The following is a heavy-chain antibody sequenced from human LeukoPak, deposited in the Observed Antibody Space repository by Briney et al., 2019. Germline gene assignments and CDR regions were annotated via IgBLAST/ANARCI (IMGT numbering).Heavy chain of an antibody. CDR1: GGTFSSYY. D-gene: IGHD6-19*01. J-gene: IGHJ6*03. V-gene: IGHV1-2*02. Sequence: ASVKVSCKASGGTFSSYYMHWVRQAPGQGLEWMGWINPNSGGTNYAQKFQGRVTMTRDTSISTAYMELSRLRSDDTAVYYCARGSSGWYRYYYYYMDVWGKGTTVTVSS. CDR3: ARGSSGWYRYYYYYMDV. CDR2: INPNSGGT.